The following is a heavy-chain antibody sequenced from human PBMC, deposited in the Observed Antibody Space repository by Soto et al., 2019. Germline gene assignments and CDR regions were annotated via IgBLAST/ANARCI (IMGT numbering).Heavy chain of an antibody. CDR2: IYHSGST. J-gene: IGHJ4*02. Sequence: PSETLSLTCGVSGYSVSSGYYWAWIRQPPGKGLEWIGSIYHSGSTYYNPSLNSRVTISVDSSKNQLSLKLTSVTAADTAVYYCARDSDTAMDLFDYWGQGTLVTVSS. D-gene: IGHD5-18*01. V-gene: IGHV4-38-2*02. CDR3: ARDSDTAMDLFDY. CDR1: GYSVSSGYY.